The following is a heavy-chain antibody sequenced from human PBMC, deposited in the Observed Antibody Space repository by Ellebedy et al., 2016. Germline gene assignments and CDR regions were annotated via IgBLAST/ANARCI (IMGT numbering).Heavy chain of an antibody. CDR1: GFTFSSYA. CDR2: ISYDGSNK. Sequence: GESLKISXAASGFTFSSYAIHWVRQAPGKGLEWVAVISYDGSNKYYADSVKGRFTISRDNSKNTLYLQMNSLRAEDTAVYYCARDYSSGWYYFDYWGQGTLVTVSS. J-gene: IGHJ4*02. V-gene: IGHV3-30-3*01. CDR3: ARDYSSGWYYFDY. D-gene: IGHD6-19*01.